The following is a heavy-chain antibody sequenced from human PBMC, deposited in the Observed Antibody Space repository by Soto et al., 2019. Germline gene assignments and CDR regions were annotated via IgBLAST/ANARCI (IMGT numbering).Heavy chain of an antibody. CDR3: ARDLPTLDY. Sequence: SVKVSCKTSGGTFSSYAISWVRQAPGQGLEWMGGIVPIVDTSTYAQKLQGRVTMTTDTSTSTAYMELRSLRSDDTAVYYCARDLPTLDYWGQGTLVTVSS. CDR1: GGTFSSYA. V-gene: IGHV1-69*05. CDR2: IVPIVDTS. J-gene: IGHJ4*02.